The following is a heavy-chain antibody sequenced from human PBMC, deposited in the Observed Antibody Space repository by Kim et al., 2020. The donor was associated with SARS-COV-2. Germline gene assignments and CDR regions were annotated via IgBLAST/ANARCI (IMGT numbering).Heavy chain of an antibody. J-gene: IGHJ4*02. CDR3: ARVSTYCSSSNCLHDY. CDR1: GFTFSSYW. CDR2: IRQDGGDI. V-gene: IGHV3-7*01. Sequence: GGSLRLSCVTSGFTFSSYWMTWVRQAPGKGLEWVANIRQDGGDIYYLDAVKGRFTVSRDNPKNSLYLQMNSLRAEDTAVYHCARVSTYCSSSNCLHDYWGKGTLVTVSS. D-gene: IGHD2-2*01.